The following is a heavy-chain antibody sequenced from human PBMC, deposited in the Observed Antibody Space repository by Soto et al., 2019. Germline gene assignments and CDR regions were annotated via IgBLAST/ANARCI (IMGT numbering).Heavy chain of an antibody. CDR1: GFTFSSYG. J-gene: IGHJ6*02. CDR3: ARDMVRSITMVRGVLGGMDV. D-gene: IGHD3-10*01. V-gene: IGHV3-33*01. Sequence: GGSLRLSCAASGFTFSSYGMHWVRQAPGKGLEWVAVIWYDGSNKYYADSVKGRFTISRDNSKNTLYLQMNSLRAGDTAVYYCARDMVRSITMVRGVLGGMDVWGQGTTVTVSS. CDR2: IWYDGSNK.